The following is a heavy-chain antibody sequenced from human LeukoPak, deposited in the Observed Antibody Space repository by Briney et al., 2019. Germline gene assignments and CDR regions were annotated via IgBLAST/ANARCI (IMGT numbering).Heavy chain of an antibody. Sequence: GGSLRLSCAASGFTFDRYWMHWVRQTPGKRLVWVSRINQDGRYITYADSVQGRFTISRDTAKNTLFLQMNSLRAEDTAVYYCAREKTVGGALQDWGKGALVTVSP. CDR1: GFTFDRYW. CDR3: AREKTVGGALQD. V-gene: IGHV3-74*01. D-gene: IGHD4-23*01. J-gene: IGHJ4*02. CDR2: INQDGRYI.